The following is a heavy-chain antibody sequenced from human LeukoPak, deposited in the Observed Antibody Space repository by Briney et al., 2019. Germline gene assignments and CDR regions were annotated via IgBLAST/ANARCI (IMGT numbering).Heavy chain of an antibody. D-gene: IGHD5-18*01. CDR1: GFTFSDYY. V-gene: IGHV3-11*01. J-gene: IGHJ4*02. CDR2: ISTSGSTT. Sequence: GGSLRLSCAASGFTFSDYYMSWIRQTPGKGLEWVSYISTSGSTTYYADSVKGRFTISRDNAKNALYLQMNSLTAEDTALYHCARDRSYGSFDFWGQGTLVTVSS. CDR3: ARDRSYGSFDF.